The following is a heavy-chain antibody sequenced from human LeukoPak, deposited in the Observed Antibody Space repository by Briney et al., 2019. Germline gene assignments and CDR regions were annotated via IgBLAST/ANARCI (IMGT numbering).Heavy chain of an antibody. V-gene: IGHV1-2*02. J-gene: IGHJ4*02. CDR3: ARSSGHGIDY. Sequence: GASVKVSCKASGYTFTGYYMHWVRQAPGQGLEWMGWINPNSGGTNYAQTFQGRVTMTRDTSISTAYMELSRLRSDDTAVYYCARSSGHGIDYWGQGTLVTVSS. D-gene: IGHD5-12*01. CDR2: INPNSGGT. CDR1: GYTFTGYY.